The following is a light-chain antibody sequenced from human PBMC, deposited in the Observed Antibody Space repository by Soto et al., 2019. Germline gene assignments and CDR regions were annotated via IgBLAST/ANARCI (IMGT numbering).Light chain of an antibody. CDR3: LKHNSYSRT. Sequence: EIQMNQSPSSLSASVGDRVTITCRESQGIRNDLGGYQQKPGKAPKRLIYAASSLQSGVPSRFSCSGSGTEFTLTISSLQPEDFATYYCLKHNSYSRTFGQGTKVEIK. J-gene: IGKJ1*01. CDR2: AAS. CDR1: QGIRND. V-gene: IGKV1-17*01.